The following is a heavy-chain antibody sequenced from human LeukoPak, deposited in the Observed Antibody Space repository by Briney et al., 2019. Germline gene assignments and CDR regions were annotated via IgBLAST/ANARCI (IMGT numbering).Heavy chain of an antibody. Sequence: SETLSLTCTVSGGSISSYYWSWIRQPPGKGLEWIGYIYYSGSTNYNPSLKSRVTISVDTSKNQFSLKLSSVTAADTAVYYCARERPTTELLWFGEFPHYYYYYMDVWGKGTTVTISS. D-gene: IGHD3-10*01. CDR1: GGSISSYY. J-gene: IGHJ6*03. CDR3: ARERPTTELLWFGEFPHYYYYYMDV. V-gene: IGHV4-59*12. CDR2: IYYSGST.